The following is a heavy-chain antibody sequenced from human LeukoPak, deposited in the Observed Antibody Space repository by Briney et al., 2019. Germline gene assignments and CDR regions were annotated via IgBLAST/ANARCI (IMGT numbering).Heavy chain of an antibody. CDR2: INHSGST. CDR3: ARSPDGYDAFDI. J-gene: IGHJ3*02. D-gene: IGHD5-18*01. Sequence: SETLSLTCAVYGGSFTAYYWNWIRQPPGKGLQWIGEINHSGSTNYIPSLKGRVTISVDTSKNQFSLKLSSVTAADTAVYYCARSPDGYDAFDIWGQGTMVTVSS. V-gene: IGHV4-34*01. CDR1: GGSFTAYY.